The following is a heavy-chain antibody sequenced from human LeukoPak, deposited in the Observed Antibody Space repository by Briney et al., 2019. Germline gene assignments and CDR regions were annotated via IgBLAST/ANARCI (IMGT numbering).Heavy chain of an antibody. CDR1: GYRFTSHW. V-gene: IGHV5-51*01. D-gene: IGHD6-13*01. CDR3: ASATGSSSSWYDT. CDR2: IYPGDSDT. Sequence: GESLKISCKGSGYRFTSHWLAWVRTMPGKGLEWMGIIYPGDSDTRYSPSFQGQVTLSADKSISTAYLQWSSLKASDTAMYYCASATGSSSSWYDTWGQGTLVTVSA. J-gene: IGHJ5*02.